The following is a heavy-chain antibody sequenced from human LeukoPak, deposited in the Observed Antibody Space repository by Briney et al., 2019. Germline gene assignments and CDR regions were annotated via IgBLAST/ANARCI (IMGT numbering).Heavy chain of an antibody. Sequence: PGGSLRLSCAASGFTFSSYAMSWVRQAPGKGLEWVSAISGSGGSTYYADPVKGRFTISRDNSKNTPYLQMNSLRAEDTAVYYCAKEGDDYGTFDIWGQGTMVTVSS. CDR2: ISGSGGST. V-gene: IGHV3-23*01. CDR3: AKEGDDYGTFDI. D-gene: IGHD4-17*01. J-gene: IGHJ3*02. CDR1: GFTFSSYA.